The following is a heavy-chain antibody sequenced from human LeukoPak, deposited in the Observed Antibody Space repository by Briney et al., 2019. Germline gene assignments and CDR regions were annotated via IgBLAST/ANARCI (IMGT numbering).Heavy chain of an antibody. CDR3: ASNYYGSGSLDY. CDR1: GGSISGYY. J-gene: IGHJ4*02. Sequence: SETLSLTCTVSGGSISGYYWSWIRQPPGKGLEWIGCIYYSGSTNYNPSLKSRVTISVDTSKNQFSLKLSSVTAADTAVYYCASNYYGSGSLDYWGQGNLVTVSS. CDR2: IYYSGST. V-gene: IGHV4-59*08. D-gene: IGHD3-10*01.